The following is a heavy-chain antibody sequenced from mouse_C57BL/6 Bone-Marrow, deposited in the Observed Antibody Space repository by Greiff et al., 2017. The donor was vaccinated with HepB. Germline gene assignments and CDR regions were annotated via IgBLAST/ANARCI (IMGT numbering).Heavy chain of an antibody. D-gene: IGHD2-4*01. V-gene: IGHV5-6*01. CDR2: ISSGGSYT. Sequence: EVQLVESGGDLVKPGGSLKLSCAASGFTFSSYGMSWVRQTPDKRLEWVATISSGGSYTYYPDSVKGRFTISRDNAKNTLYLQMSSLKSEDTAMYYCARQDCYDYDGAWFAYWGQGTLVTVSA. CDR3: ARQDCYDYDGAWFAY. CDR1: GFTFSSYG. J-gene: IGHJ3*01.